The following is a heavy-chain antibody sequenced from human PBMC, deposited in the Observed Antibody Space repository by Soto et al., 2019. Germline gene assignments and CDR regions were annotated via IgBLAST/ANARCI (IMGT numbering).Heavy chain of an antibody. J-gene: IGHJ4*02. V-gene: IGHV1-2*04. CDR3: PRGGELVTPVLVNDFDS. Sequence: ASVKVSCKASGYTFTGYYMHWVRQAPGQGLEWMGWINPNSGGTNYAQKFQGWVTMTRDTSISTAYMELSRLRSDDTAVYYCPRGGELVTPVLVNDFDSGGKETLFPVTS. CDR2: INPNSGGT. CDR1: GYTFTGYY. D-gene: IGHD5-18*01.